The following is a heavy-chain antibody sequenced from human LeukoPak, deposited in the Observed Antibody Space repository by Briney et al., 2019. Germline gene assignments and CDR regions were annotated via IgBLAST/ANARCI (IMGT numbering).Heavy chain of an antibody. J-gene: IGHJ5*02. CDR2: ISSSSSTT. V-gene: IGHV3-48*02. Sequence: GGSLRLSCAASGFTFSSYSMNWVRQAPGKGLEWVSYISSSSSTTYYADSVKGRFTISRDNAKNSLYLQMNSLRDEDTAVYYCARGPSGSYWPIDWFDPWGQGTLVTVSS. D-gene: IGHD1-26*01. CDR1: GFTFSSYS. CDR3: ARGPSGSYWPIDWFDP.